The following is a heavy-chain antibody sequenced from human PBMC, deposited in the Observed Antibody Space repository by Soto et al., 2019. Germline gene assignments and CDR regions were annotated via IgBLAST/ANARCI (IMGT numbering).Heavy chain of an antibody. Sequence: QVQLQESGPGLVKPSQTLSLTCSVSGGSISSGGYYWTWIRQHPGKGLEWIGYIDHSGSTYYNPSVKGRVTINVDTSTQPLSLKMGSVTASDTAVYYCAREVIPAAIYGVCFAPWGQGTLVNVSS. CDR1: GGSISSGGYY. V-gene: IGHV4-31*03. D-gene: IGHD2-2*02. J-gene: IGHJ5*02. CDR2: IDHSGST. CDR3: AREVIPAAIYGVCFAP.